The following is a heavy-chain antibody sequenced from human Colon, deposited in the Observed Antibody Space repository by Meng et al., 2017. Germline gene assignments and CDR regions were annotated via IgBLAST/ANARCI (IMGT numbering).Heavy chain of an antibody. J-gene: IGHJ4*02. Sequence: GESLKISCAASGFTFSDAWMSWVRQAPGQGLEWVGRIKSNTEGGTTDYGASVKGRFTISRDDSSKTVYLQMNSLKTEDTAVYYCARGGDSYLLRYTYGYWGQGTLVTVSS. V-gene: IGHV3-15*01. D-gene: IGHD2-21*01. CDR2: IKSNTEGGTT. CDR1: GFTFSDAW. CDR3: ARGGDSYLLRYTYGY.